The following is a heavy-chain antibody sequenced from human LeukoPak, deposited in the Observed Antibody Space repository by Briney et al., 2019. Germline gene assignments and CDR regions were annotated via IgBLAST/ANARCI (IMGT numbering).Heavy chain of an antibody. J-gene: IGHJ5*02. CDR3: VRLYTTLTRSIWGWFDP. CDR1: GYRNSTYW. CDR2: NNTDDSHT. D-gene: IGHD4-17*01. V-gene: IGHV5-51*01. Sequence: GEPLKTSCDASGYRNSTYWSCFLRHNPGKVLEFMGINNTDDSHTRYSPFFQGQVNISADKSISTAYLQWSSLKASDTAMYYCVRLYTTLTRSIWGWFDPWGQGTLVSVSS.